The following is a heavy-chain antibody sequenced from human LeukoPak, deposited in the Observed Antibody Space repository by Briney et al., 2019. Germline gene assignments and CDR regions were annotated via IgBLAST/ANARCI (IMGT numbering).Heavy chain of an antibody. CDR1: GFIFSNYA. V-gene: IGHV3-30*04. J-gene: IGHJ4*02. D-gene: IGHD3-3*01. Sequence: GRSLRLSCAASGFIFSNYAMHWVRQAPGKGLEWVALISSDGSKIYYADSVKGRFTISRDNAKNSLYLQMNSLRAEDTAVYYCATLDYDFWSGLDYWGQGTLVTVSS. CDR2: ISSDGSKI. CDR3: ATLDYDFWSGLDY.